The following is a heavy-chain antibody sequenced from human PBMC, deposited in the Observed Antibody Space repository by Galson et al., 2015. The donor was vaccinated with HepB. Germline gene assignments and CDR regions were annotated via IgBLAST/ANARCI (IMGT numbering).Heavy chain of an antibody. D-gene: IGHD6-13*01. J-gene: IGHJ4*02. Sequence: ETLSLTCTVSGDSISTYYWSWVRQPPGKGLEWIGEIYHSGSTNYNPSLKSRVTISVDKSKNQFSLKLSSVTAADTAVYYCARVSITADGEYFDYWGQGTLVTVSS. CDR1: GDSISTYY. CDR2: IYHSGST. V-gene: IGHV4-59*12. CDR3: ARVSITADGEYFDY.